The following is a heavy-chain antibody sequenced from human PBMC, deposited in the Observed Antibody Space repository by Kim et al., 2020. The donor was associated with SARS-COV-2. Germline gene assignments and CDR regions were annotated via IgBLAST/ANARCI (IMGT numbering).Heavy chain of an antibody. Sequence: YAQKFQGRVTMTRDTSTSTVYMELSSRRSEDTAVDYCGRCEGDYSNWFDPWGQGTLVTVSS. V-gene: IGHV1-46*01. D-gene: IGHD4-17*01. J-gene: IGHJ5*02. CDR3: GRCEGDYSNWFDP.